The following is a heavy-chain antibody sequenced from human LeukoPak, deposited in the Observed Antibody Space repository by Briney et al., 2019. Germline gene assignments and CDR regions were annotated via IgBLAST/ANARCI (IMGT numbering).Heavy chain of an antibody. Sequence: PSETLSLTCTVSGGSISGYYWSWIRQPPGKGLEWIGEINHSGSTNYNPSLKSRVTISVDTSKNQFSLKLSSVTAADTAVYYCARGSPFYSRSIGDWGQGTLVTVSS. CDR2: INHSGST. CDR1: GGSISGYY. D-gene: IGHD6-13*01. CDR3: ARGSPFYSRSIGD. V-gene: IGHV4-34*01. J-gene: IGHJ4*02.